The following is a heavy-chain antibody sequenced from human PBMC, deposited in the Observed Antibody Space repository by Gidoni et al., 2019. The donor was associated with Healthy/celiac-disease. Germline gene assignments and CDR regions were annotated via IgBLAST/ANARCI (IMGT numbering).Heavy chain of an antibody. J-gene: IGHJ4*02. CDR2: IYWDDDK. CDR1: GFSLSTSGVG. Sequence: QITLQESGPTLVKPTQTLTLTFPFSGFSLSTSGVGVGWIRQPPGKALEWLALIYWDDDKRDSPSLKSRLTITKDTSKNQVVLTMTNMDHVDTATYYCAHNLGLWRFDYWGQGTLVTVSS. D-gene: IGHD5-18*01. V-gene: IGHV2-5*02. CDR3: AHNLGLWRFDY.